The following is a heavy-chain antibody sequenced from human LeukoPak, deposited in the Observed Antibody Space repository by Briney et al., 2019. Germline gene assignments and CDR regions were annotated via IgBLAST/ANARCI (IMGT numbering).Heavy chain of an antibody. V-gene: IGHV4-59*08. CDR2: IYYSGST. CDR3: ARQRTIFGVVTTFDP. CDR1: GGSISSYY. J-gene: IGHJ5*02. Sequence: NTSETLSLTCAVSGGSISSYYWSWIRQPPGKGLEWIGYIYYSGSTNYNPSLKSRVTISVDTSKSQFSLKLSSVTAADTAVYYCARQRTIFGVVTTFDPWGQGTLVTVSS. D-gene: IGHD3-3*01.